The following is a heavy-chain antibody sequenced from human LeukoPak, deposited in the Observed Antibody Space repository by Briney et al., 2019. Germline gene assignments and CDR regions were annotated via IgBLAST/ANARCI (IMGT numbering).Heavy chain of an antibody. CDR1: GFTFSSYA. CDR2: ISYDGSNK. J-gene: IGHJ4*02. D-gene: IGHD1-14*01. Sequence: GGSLRLSCAASGFTFSSYAMHWVRQAPGKGLEWVAVISYDGSNKYYADSVKARFTISRDNSKNTLYLQMNSLRAEDTAVYYCVRDIREYDYWGQGTLVTVSS. CDR3: VRDIREYDY. V-gene: IGHV3-30-3*01.